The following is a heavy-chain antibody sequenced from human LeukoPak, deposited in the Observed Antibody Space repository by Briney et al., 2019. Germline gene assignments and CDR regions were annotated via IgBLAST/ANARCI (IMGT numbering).Heavy chain of an antibody. CDR3: ASTINPYYDSSGYLFDY. CDR2: IIPIFGTA. V-gene: IGHV1-69*05. Sequence: GASVKVSCKASGGTFSSYAISWVRQAPGQGLEWMGGIIPIFGTANYAQKFQGRVTITTDESTSTAYMELSSLRSGDTAVYYCASTINPYYDSSGYLFDYWGQGTLVTVSS. J-gene: IGHJ4*02. CDR1: GGTFSSYA. D-gene: IGHD3-22*01.